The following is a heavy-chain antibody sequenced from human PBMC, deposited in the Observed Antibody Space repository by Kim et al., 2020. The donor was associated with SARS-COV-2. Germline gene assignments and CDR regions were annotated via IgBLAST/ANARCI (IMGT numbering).Heavy chain of an antibody. D-gene: IGHD3-10*01. V-gene: IGHV1-69*01. J-gene: IGHJ6*02. CDR3: ARDGFPRSGYYGMDV. Sequence: QKFQGRVTITADESTSTAYMELSSLRSEDTAVYYCARDGFPRSGYYGMDVWGQGTTVTVSS.